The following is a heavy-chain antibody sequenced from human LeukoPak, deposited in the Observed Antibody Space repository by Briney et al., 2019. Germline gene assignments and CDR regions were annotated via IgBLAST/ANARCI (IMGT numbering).Heavy chain of an antibody. V-gene: IGHV4-39*01. CDR2: IYYSGST. CDR3: ARQQWQPIFDY. Sequence: PSETLSLTCTVSGGSISSSSYYWGWIRQPPGKGLEWSGSIYYSGSTYYNPSLKSRVTISVDASKNQFSLELSSVTAADTAVYYCARQQWQPIFDYWGQGTLVTVSS. J-gene: IGHJ4*02. CDR1: GGSISSSSYY. D-gene: IGHD6-19*01.